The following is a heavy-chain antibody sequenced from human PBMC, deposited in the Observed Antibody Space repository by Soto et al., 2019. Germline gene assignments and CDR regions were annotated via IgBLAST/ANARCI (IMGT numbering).Heavy chain of an antibody. Sequence: SESLSLTWGVSDSFINSIYHWLWIRQPPGKGLAWIGAIHHSGTTYYTPSLKSRVPISMDTSKNHFSLRLTSVTAADTAKYYCARGLYGGNFDDCGEGTPVT. D-gene: IGHD4-17*01. CDR1: DSFINSIYH. V-gene: IGHV4-38-2*01. J-gene: IGHJ4*02. CDR3: ARGLYGGNFDD. CDR2: IHHSGTT.